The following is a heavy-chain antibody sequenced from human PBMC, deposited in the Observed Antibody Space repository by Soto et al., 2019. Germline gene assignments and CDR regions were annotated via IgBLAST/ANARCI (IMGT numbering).Heavy chain of an antibody. Sequence: PSETLSLTCAVYGGSFSGYYWSWIRQPPGKGLEWIGEINHSESTNYNPSLKSRVTISVDTSKNQFSLKLSSVTAADTAVYYCARSRQWLVHDAFDIWGQGTMVTVSS. D-gene: IGHD6-19*01. V-gene: IGHV4-34*01. CDR2: INHSEST. CDR3: ARSRQWLVHDAFDI. J-gene: IGHJ3*02. CDR1: GGSFSGYY.